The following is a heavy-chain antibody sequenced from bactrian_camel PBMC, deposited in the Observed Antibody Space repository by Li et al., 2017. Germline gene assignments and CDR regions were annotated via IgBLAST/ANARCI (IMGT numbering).Heavy chain of an antibody. CDR1: GFTLNDHD. D-gene: IGHD8*01. V-gene: IGHV3S55*01. CDR2: LSTDGST. J-gene: IGHJ4*01. CDR3: ATSTGFWALQY. Sequence: VQLVESRGGSVEAGGSLRLSCTASGFTLNDHDMGWYRQVPGNECELISTLSTDGSTYYGDSVKGRFTISQDSAKNTLWLQMNNLKLEDTAVYYCATSTGFWALQYWGEGTQVTVS.